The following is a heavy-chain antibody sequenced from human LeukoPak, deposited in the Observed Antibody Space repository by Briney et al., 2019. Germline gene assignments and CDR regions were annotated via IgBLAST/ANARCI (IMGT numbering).Heavy chain of an antibody. Sequence: SVKVSCKASGGTFSSYAISWVRQAPGQGLEWMGGIIPIFGAANYAQKFQGRVTITADESTSTAYMELSSLRSEDTAVYYCARDEGPTAGAFDIWGQGTMVTVSS. CDR2: IIPIFGAA. CDR3: ARDEGPTAGAFDI. CDR1: GGTFSSYA. J-gene: IGHJ3*02. V-gene: IGHV1-69*01.